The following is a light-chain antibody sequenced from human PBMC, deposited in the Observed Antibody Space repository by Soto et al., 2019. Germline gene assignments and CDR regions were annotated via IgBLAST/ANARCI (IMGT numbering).Light chain of an antibody. J-gene: IGKJ4*01. CDR2: AAS. Sequence: DIQLTQSPSFLSASVGDRVTITCRASQGISSYLAWYQQKPGKAPKLLIYAASTLQSGVPSRFSGSGSGTEFTLTISSLLPEDFATYYCQQLNSYPLTFGGGTKVEIK. CDR1: QGISSY. V-gene: IGKV1-9*01. CDR3: QQLNSYPLT.